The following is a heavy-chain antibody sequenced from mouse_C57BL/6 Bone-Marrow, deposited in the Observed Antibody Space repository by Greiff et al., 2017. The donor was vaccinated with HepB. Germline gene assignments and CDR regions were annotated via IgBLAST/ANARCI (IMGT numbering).Heavy chain of an antibody. V-gene: IGHV1-69*01. CDR1: GYTFTSYW. Sequence: QVQLQQPGAELVMPGASVKLSCKASGYTFTSYWMHWVKQRPGQGLEWIGEIDPSDSYTNYNQKFKGKSTLTVDKSSSTAYMQLSSLTSEDSAVYYCAIRYFAYWGQGTLATVSA. CDR3: AIRYFAY. D-gene: IGHD1-1*01. CDR2: IDPSDSYT. J-gene: IGHJ3*01.